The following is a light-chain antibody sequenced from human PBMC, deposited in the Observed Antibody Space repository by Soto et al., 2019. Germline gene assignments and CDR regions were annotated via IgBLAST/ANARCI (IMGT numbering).Light chain of an antibody. V-gene: IGKV3-20*01. Sequence: EIVLTHSPDTLSLSPGERATLSCRASLTVTNNYLSWYQQKAGQAPMLVIYDASTRATGIPDRFSASGSGTDFTLTISRLETEDFAVYFCQQYASAPLTFGQGTKVEVK. CDR2: DAS. J-gene: IGKJ1*01. CDR3: QQYASAPLT. CDR1: LTVTNNY.